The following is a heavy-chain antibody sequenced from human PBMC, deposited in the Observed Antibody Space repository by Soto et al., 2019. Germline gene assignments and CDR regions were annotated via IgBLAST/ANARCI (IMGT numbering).Heavy chain of an antibody. CDR1: GDSVSSNSAA. J-gene: IGHJ5*02. D-gene: IGHD1-7*01. CDR2: TYYRSKWYN. V-gene: IGHV6-1*01. CDR3: ARDGFDWNWTESEGRFDP. Sequence: PSQTLSLTCAISGDSVSSNSAAWNWIRQSPSRGLEWLGRTYYRSKWYNDYAVSVKSRITINPDTSKNQFSLQLNSVTPEDTAVYYCARDGFDWNWTESEGRFDPWGQGTLVTVSS.